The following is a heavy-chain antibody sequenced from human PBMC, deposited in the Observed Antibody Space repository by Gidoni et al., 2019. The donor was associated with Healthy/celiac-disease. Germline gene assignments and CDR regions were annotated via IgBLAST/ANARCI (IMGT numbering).Heavy chain of an antibody. V-gene: IGHV1-2*06. Sequence: QVQLVQSGAEVKKPGASVKVSCKASGYTFTGYYMHWVRQAPGQGLEWMGRINPNSGGTNYAQKFQGRVTMTRDTSISTAYMELSRLRSDDTAVYYCASNYYDSSGYPENWFDPWGQGTLVTVSS. D-gene: IGHD3-22*01. CDR1: GYTFTGYY. J-gene: IGHJ5*02. CDR3: ASNYYDSSGYPENWFDP. CDR2: INPNSGGT.